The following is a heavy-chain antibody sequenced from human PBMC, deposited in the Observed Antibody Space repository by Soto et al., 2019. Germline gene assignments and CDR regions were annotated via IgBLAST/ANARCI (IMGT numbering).Heavy chain of an antibody. J-gene: IGHJ5*02. V-gene: IGHV4-31*03. D-gene: IGHD2-2*01. Sequence: SETLSLTCTVSGASISGAGYSWSWVRQHPGKGLEWIGYITYSGDTDYNPSLRSRVSISIDTSRNQFSLKLSSVTAADTAVYYCARDRCSSTSCAGCWFGPWGQETLVTVSS. CDR1: GASISGAGYS. CDR2: ITYSGDT. CDR3: ARDRCSSTSCAGCWFGP.